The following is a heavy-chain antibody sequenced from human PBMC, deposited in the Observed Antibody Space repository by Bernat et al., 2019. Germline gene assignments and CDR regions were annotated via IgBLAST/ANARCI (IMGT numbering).Heavy chain of an antibody. CDR1: GFTVSSKY. CDR3: ARHLSLVEDY. D-gene: IGHD3-16*02. J-gene: IGHJ4*02. CDR2: IHSGGST. Sequence: EVQLVESGGGLVQPGVSLRLSCVASGFTVSSKYMSWVRQAPGKGLEWVSIIHSGGSTYYSDSVKGRFTISRDNSKNTLYLQMNSLRAEDTAVYYCARHLSLVEDYWGQGTLVTVSS. V-gene: IGHV3-66*04.